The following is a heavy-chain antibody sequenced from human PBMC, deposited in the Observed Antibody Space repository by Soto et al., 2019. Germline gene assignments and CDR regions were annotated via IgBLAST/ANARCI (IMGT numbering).Heavy chain of an antibody. CDR2: IYYSGSA. J-gene: IGHJ4*02. D-gene: IGHD2-15*01. Sequence: PSETLSLTCTVSGGSISNYYWSWIRQPPGKGLEWIGYIYYSGSANYNPSLKSRVTISVDTSKNQFSLKLSSVTAADTAVYYCARAGAATPFDYWGQGTLVTVSS. CDR1: GGSISNYY. CDR3: ARAGAATPFDY. V-gene: IGHV4-59*01.